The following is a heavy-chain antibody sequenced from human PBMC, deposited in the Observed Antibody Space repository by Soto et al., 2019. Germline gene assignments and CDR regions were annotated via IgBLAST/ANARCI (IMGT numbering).Heavy chain of an antibody. CDR2: ISAHNGNT. V-gene: IGHV1-18*01. CDR1: GYAFTTYG. Sequence: QVHLVQSGAEVKKPGASVKVSCQGSGYAFTTYGITWVRQAPGQGLEWMGWISAHNGNTNYAQKLQGRVTVTRDTSTSTXXXXXXSLRYXATAXXXXXRGRYGDYWGQGALVTVSS. D-gene: IGHD1-26*01. J-gene: IGHJ4*02. CDR3: XRGRYGDY.